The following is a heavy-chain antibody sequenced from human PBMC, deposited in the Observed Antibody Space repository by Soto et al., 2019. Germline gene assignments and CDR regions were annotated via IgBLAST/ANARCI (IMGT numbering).Heavy chain of an antibody. Sequence: GGSLRLSCAASGFSFSSYWMHWVRQAPGKGLVWVSRINTDGSSTSYADSVKGRFTFSRDNAKNTPYLQMNSLRAEDTAVYYCAREVGTTWFDPWGQGALVNVSS. CDR3: AREVGTTWFDP. D-gene: IGHD1-1*01. CDR2: INTDGSST. V-gene: IGHV3-74*01. CDR1: GFSFSSYW. J-gene: IGHJ5*02.